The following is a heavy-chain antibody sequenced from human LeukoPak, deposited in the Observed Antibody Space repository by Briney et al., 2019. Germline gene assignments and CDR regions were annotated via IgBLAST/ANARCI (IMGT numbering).Heavy chain of an antibody. CDR2: ISGSGGST. V-gene: IGHV3-23*01. CDR3: AKALYYYDSSGYYGPYYYYGMDV. Sequence: GSLRLSCVASGFTFSSYAMSWVRQAPGKGLEWVSAISGSGGSTYYADSVKGRFTISRDNSKNTLYLQMNSLRAEDTAVYYCAKALYYYDSSGYYGPYYYYGMDVWGQGTTVTVSS. J-gene: IGHJ6*02. CDR1: GFTFSSYA. D-gene: IGHD3-22*01.